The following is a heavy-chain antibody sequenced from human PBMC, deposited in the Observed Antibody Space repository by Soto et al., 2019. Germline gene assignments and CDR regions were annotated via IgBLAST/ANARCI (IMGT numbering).Heavy chain of an antibody. CDR1: GYTFTRYG. Sequence: ASVKVSCKASGYTFTRYGISWVRQAPGQGLEWMGWISGYNGDTNHAQKFQDRVSMTIDTSTGTAYMELRSLTSDDTAIYYCEKNDQPPYYYYGLDVWG. D-gene: IGHD3-16*01. J-gene: IGHJ6*02. CDR2: ISGYNGDT. CDR3: EKNDQPPYYYYGLDV. V-gene: IGHV1-18*01.